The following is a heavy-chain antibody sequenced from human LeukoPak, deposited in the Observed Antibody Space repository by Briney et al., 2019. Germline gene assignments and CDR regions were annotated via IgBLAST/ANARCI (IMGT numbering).Heavy chain of an antibody. V-gene: IGHV3-48*02. CDR3: ARDVKGFPPYYFDY. J-gene: IGHJ4*02. Sequence: PGGSLRLSCAASGFTFSSYSMNWVRQAPGKGLEWVSYISSSSSTIYYADSVKGRFTISRDNAKSSLYLQMNSLRDEDTAVYYCARDVKGFPPYYFDYWGQGTLVTVSS. CDR2: ISSSSSTI. CDR1: GFTFSSYS. D-gene: IGHD3-10*01.